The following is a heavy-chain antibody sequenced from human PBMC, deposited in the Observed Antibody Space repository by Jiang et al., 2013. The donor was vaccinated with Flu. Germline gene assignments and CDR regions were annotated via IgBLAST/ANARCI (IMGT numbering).Heavy chain of an antibody. Sequence: RSLRLSCAASGFTFSSFGMHWVRQAPGKGLEWVALISNDGSDEYYADSVKGRFTISRDNSKNTLFLQMNSLRTEDTAVYYCAKAAWSGIYYYFYMDVWGKGTTVTVSS. D-gene: IGHD3-3*01. V-gene: IGHV3-30*18. J-gene: IGHJ6*03. CDR3: AKAAWSGIYYYFYMDV. CDR2: ISNDGSDE. CDR1: GFTFSSFG.